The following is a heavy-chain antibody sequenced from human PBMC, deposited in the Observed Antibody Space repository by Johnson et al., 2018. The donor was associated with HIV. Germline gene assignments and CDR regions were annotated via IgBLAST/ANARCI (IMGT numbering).Heavy chain of an antibody. D-gene: IGHD6-13*01. V-gene: IGHV3-30*04. CDR2: ISYDGSNK. Sequence: QVQLVESGGGVVQPGRSLRLSCPASGFTFSSYAMHWVRQAPGKGLEWVAVISYDGSNKYYADSVKGRFTISRDNSKNTLYLQMNSLRAEDTAVYYCARDLRMYSSSTIRGDAFDIWGQGTMVTVSS. CDR1: GFTFSSYA. J-gene: IGHJ3*02. CDR3: ARDLRMYSSSTIRGDAFDI.